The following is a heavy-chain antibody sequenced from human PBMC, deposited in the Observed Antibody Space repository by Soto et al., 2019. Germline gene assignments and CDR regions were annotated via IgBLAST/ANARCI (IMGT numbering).Heavy chain of an antibody. J-gene: IGHJ4*02. V-gene: IGHV4-59*03. CDR3: AAYRGAFHFDF. Sequence: PSETLSLTCSVSGRSMSSNYWSWLRQSPDKGLEWLGYVFYGGTDYNPSLGGRVTMSVETSESQFSLTLSSVTAADTAVYYCAAYRGAFHFDFWGQGIQVTVSS. CDR1: GRSMSSNY. D-gene: IGHD4-4*01. CDR2: VFYGGT.